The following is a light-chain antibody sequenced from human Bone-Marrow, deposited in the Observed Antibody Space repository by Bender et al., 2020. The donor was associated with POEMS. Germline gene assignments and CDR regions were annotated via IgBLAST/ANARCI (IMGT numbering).Light chain of an antibody. V-gene: IGLV1-44*01. CDR3: AAWDDSLDCWV. CDR1: SSNIGSST. CDR2: ADN. J-gene: IGLJ3*02. Sequence: QSQLTQPPSASGTPGQRVTISCSGRSSNIGSSTVDWYQQLPRMAPKILIFADNQRPSGVSDRFSASKSGTSASLAISGLQSEDEADYYCAAWDDSLDCWVFGGGTKLTVL.